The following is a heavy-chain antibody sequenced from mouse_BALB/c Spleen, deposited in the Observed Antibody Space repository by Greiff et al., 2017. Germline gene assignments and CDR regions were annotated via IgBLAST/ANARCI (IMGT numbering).Heavy chain of an antibody. D-gene: IGHD2-1*01. CDR3: VRDGNHAMDY. Sequence: VKDRFTISRDDSQSMLYLQMNNLKTEDTAMYYCVRDGNHAMDYWGQGTSVTVSS. J-gene: IGHJ4*01. V-gene: IGHV10-1*02.